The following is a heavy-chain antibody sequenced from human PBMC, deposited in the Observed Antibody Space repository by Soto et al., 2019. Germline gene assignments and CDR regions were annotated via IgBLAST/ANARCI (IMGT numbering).Heavy chain of an antibody. CDR3: ARGRGDGYNQHWYFDL. D-gene: IGHD3-10*01. Sequence: QVHLQQWGAGLLKPSETLSLTCAVYGGSFSGYYWSWICQPPGKGLEWIGEINHSGSTNYNPSLNSRVSISVGTSNNQFSLKLSSVTAADTAVYYCARGRGDGYNQHWYFDLWGRGTLVTVSS. CDR1: GGSFSGYY. V-gene: IGHV4-34*01. J-gene: IGHJ2*01. CDR2: INHSGST.